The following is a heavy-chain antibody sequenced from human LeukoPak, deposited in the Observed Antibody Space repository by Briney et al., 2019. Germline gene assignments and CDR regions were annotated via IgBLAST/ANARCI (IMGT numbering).Heavy chain of an antibody. CDR2: IYYSGST. CDR1: GGSISSGGYY. D-gene: IGHD2-21*01. V-gene: IGHV4-31*03. Sequence: TSETLSLTCTVSGGSISSGGYYWSWIRQHPGKGLEWIGYIYYSGSTYYNPSLKSRVTISVDTSKNQFSLKLSSVTAADTAVYYCVALGLLSNWFDPWGQGTLVTVSS. CDR3: VALGLLSNWFDP. J-gene: IGHJ5*02.